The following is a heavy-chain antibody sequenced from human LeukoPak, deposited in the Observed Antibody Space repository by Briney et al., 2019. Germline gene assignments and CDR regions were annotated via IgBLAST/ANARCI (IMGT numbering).Heavy chain of an antibody. D-gene: IGHD2-2*01. CDR3: ARDRGSSSWFDP. Sequence: TSETLSLTCAVYNESFSGYYWSWIRQPPGKGLEWIGEINHSGSTNYNPSLKSRVTISVDTSKNQFSLKLSSVTAADTAVYYCARDRGSSSWFDPWGQGTLVTVSS. V-gene: IGHV4-34*01. CDR1: NESFSGYY. CDR2: INHSGST. J-gene: IGHJ5*02.